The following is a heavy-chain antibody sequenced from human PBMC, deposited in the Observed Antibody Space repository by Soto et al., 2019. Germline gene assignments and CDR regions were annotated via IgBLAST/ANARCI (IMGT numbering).Heavy chain of an antibody. Sequence: QVQLVQSGAEVKKPGSSVKVSCKASGDTFSSYAINWVRQAPGQGLEWMGGIIPMFGTANYAQNFKGRVTITEGESTRKVYMELSSLRSEDTAVYYCARVGPAHYYDSSGYYSPLDYWGQGTLVTVSS. CDR3: ARVGPAHYYDSSGYYSPLDY. J-gene: IGHJ4*02. CDR1: GDTFSSYA. CDR2: IIPMFGTA. V-gene: IGHV1-69*01. D-gene: IGHD3-22*01.